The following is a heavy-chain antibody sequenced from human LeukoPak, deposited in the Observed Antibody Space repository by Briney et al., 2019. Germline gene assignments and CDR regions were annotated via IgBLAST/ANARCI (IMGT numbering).Heavy chain of an antibody. CDR1: GFTFSSYA. V-gene: IGHV3-23*01. CDR2: ISGSGGST. CDR3: AKDGFCGGDCYYSN. Sequence: PGGSLRLSCAASGFTFSSYAMSWVRQAPGKGLEWVSAISGSGGSTYYADSVKGRFTISRDNSKNTLYLQMNSLRAEDTAVYYCAKDGFCGGDCYYSNWGKGTLVTVSS. D-gene: IGHD2-21*02. J-gene: IGHJ4*02.